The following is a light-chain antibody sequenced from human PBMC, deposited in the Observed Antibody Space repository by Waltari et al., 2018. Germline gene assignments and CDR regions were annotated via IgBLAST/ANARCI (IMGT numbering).Light chain of an antibody. Sequence: DIQMTQSPSTLSASVVDRVTITCRASQSISGWLAWYQQNPGKAPKLLIYKASTVESGVPSRFSGSGSGTEFTLTINSLQPDDFATYYCQQYDTFMWTFGQGTKVDI. V-gene: IGKV1-5*03. J-gene: IGKJ1*01. CDR3: QQYDTFMWT. CDR2: KAS. CDR1: QSISGW.